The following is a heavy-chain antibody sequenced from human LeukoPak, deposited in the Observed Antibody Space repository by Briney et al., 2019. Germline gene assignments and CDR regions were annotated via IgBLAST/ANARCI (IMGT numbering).Heavy chain of an antibody. V-gene: IGHV1-46*01. D-gene: IGHD2-21*02. CDR2: INPSGGST. Sequence: ASVKVSCKASGYTFTSYYMHWVRQAPGQGLEWMGIINPSGGSTSYAQKFQGRVTMTRDTSTSTVYMELSSLRSEDTAVYYCARAYCGGDCYSHYSYFDLWGRGTLVTVSS. J-gene: IGHJ2*01. CDR1: GYTFTSYY. CDR3: ARAYCGGDCYSHYSYFDL.